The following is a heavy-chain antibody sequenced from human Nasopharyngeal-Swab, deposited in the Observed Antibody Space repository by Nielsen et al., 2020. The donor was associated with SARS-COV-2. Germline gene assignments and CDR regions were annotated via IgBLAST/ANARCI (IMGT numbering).Heavy chain of an antibody. J-gene: IGHJ4*02. CDR2: IKQDGSEK. D-gene: IGHD6-13*01. Sequence: GASLKISCAASGFTFSSYWMSWVRQAPGKGLEWVANIKQDGSEKYYVDSVKGRFTISRDNAKNSLYLQMNSLRVEDTAVYYCASLSSSSWFFDYWGQGTLVTVSS. CDR1: GFTFSSYW. V-gene: IGHV3-7*01. CDR3: ASLSSSSWFFDY.